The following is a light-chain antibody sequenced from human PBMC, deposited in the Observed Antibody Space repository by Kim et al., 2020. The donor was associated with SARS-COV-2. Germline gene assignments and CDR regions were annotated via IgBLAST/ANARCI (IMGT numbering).Light chain of an antibody. V-gene: IGKV3-20*01. Sequence: PGERATLSCRASESLTGNHLAWYQQKPGQATRLLIYRTSSRAAGIPDRFSGRGSGTDFTLTISRLEPEDFAVYYCQQYVISPRTFGQGTKVDIK. CDR3: QQYVISPRT. CDR1: ESLTGNH. J-gene: IGKJ1*01. CDR2: RTS.